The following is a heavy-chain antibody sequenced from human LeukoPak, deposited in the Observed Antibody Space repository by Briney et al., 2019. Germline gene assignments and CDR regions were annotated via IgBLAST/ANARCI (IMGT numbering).Heavy chain of an antibody. CDR3: ARDPENIIVPAARRLYGLDV. CDR1: GFTFSSYS. J-gene: IGHJ6*02. V-gene: IGHV3-30*04. CDR2: ISYDGSNR. D-gene: IGHD2-2*01. Sequence: PGGSLRLSCAASGFTFSSYSMHWVRQAPGKGLEWVAVISYDGSNRYFADSVKGRFTISRDNSKDTLYLQMNSLRSEDTAVYYCARDPENIIVPAARRLYGLDVWGQGTTVTVSS.